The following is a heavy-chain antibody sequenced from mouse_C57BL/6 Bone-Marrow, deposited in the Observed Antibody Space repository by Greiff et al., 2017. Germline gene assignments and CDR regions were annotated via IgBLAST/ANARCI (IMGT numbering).Heavy chain of an antibody. V-gene: IGHV1-58*01. Sequence: EVKLVESGAELVRPGSSVKMSCKTSGYTFTSYGINWVKQRPGQGLEWIGYIYIGNGYTEYYEKFKGKTTLTSATSSSTAYMPLSSLTSEDYAIYFCARGYDATTLFDYWGQGTTLTVSS. J-gene: IGHJ2*01. D-gene: IGHD6-1*01. CDR3: ARGYDATTLFDY. CDR2: IYIGNGYT. CDR1: GYTFTSYG.